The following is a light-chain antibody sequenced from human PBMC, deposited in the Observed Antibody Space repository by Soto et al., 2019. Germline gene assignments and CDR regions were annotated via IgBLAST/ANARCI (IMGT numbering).Light chain of an antibody. CDR1: QGISNY. Sequence: DIQMTQSPSSLSASIGDRVTITCRASQGISNYLAWYQQKPGKVPKLLIYGAPSLQSGVPSRFSGSGSGTDFTLTISSLQPEDVATYYCQKYKSAPRLAFGPGTKVDIK. J-gene: IGKJ3*01. CDR3: QKYKSAPRLA. V-gene: IGKV1-27*01. CDR2: GAP.